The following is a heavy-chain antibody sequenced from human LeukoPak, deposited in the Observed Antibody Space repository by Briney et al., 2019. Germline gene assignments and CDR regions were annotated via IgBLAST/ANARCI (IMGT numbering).Heavy chain of an antibody. D-gene: IGHD6-19*01. CDR2: MNPNSGNT. V-gene: IGHV1-8*01. CDR1: GYTFTSYD. Sequence: ASVKVSCKASGYTFTSYDINWVRQATGQGLEWMGWMNPNSGNTGYAQKFQGRVTMTRNTSISTAYMELSSLRSEGTAVYYCARVYSSGWYGRVWYWFDPWGQGTLVTVSS. J-gene: IGHJ5*02. CDR3: ARVYSSGWYGRVWYWFDP.